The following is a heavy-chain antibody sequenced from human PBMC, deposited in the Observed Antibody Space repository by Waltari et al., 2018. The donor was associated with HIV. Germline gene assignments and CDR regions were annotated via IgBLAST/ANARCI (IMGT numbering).Heavy chain of an antibody. V-gene: IGHV4-38-2*02. D-gene: IGHD3-3*01. CDR3: ARDEPGDTIFGVVPGMDV. J-gene: IGHJ6*02. Sequence: QVQLQESGPGLVKPSETLSLTCTVSGYSISSGYYWGWIRQPPGKGLEWIGSIYHSGSTYYNPSLKSRVTISVDTSKNQFSLKLSSVTAADTAVYYCARDEPGDTIFGVVPGMDVWGQGTTVTVSS. CDR1: GYSISSGYY. CDR2: IYHSGST.